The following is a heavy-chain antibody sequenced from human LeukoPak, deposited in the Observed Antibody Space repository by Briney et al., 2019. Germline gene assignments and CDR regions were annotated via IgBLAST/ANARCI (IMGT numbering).Heavy chain of an antibody. CDR3: ARDGHYYDSSGYYLYYFDY. V-gene: IGHV4-34*01. CDR1: GGSFSGYY. J-gene: IGHJ4*02. D-gene: IGHD3-22*01. CDR2: INHSGST. Sequence: SETLSLTCAVYGGSFSGYYWSWIRQPPGKGLEWIGEINHSGSTSYNPSLKSRVTISVDTSKNQFSLKLSSVTAADTAVYYCARDGHYYDSSGYYLYYFDYWGQGTLVTVSS.